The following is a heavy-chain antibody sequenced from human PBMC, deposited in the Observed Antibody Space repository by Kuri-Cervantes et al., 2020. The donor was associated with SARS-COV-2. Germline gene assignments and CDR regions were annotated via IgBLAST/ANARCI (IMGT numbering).Heavy chain of an antibody. J-gene: IGHJ4*02. D-gene: IGHD1-26*01. CDR2: FYYSGST. CDR3: ARSHSGSYDSPPDY. CDR1: GGSITSHY. Sequence: SETLSLTCTVSGGSITSHYWSWIRQSPGEGLEWIGCFYYSGSTNYNPSLKSRVTISVDTSKNQFSLKLTSATAADTAVYYCARSHSGSYDSPPDYWGQGTLVTVSS. V-gene: IGHV4-59*11.